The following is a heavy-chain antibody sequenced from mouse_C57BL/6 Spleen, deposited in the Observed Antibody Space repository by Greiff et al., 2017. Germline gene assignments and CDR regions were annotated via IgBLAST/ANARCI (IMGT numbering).Heavy chain of an antibody. D-gene: IGHD2-4*01. J-gene: IGHJ4*01. CDR3: ARGVYYDYVGGAMDY. Sequence: VQLQQPGAELVMPGASVKLSCKASGYTFTSYWMHWVKQRPGQGLEWIGEIDPSDSYTNYNQKFTGTSTLTVDKSSSTAYMQLSSLTSEDSAVYYCARGVYYDYVGGAMDYWGQGTSVTVSS. V-gene: IGHV1-69*01. CDR1: GYTFTSYW. CDR2: IDPSDSYT.